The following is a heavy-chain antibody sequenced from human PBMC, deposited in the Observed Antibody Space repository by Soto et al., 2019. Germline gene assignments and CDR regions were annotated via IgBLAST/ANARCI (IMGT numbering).Heavy chain of an antibody. CDR2: ISSSSSTI. D-gene: IGHD5-18*01. V-gene: IGHV3-48*02. CDR1: GFTFSSYS. J-gene: IGHJ3*02. Sequence: GGSLRLSCAASGFTFSSYSMNWVRQAPGKGLEWVSYISSSSSTIYYADSVKGRFTISRDNAKNSLYLQMNSLRDEDTAVYYCAREHQGLGYSYAPDAFDIWGQGTMVTVSS. CDR3: AREHQGLGYSYAPDAFDI.